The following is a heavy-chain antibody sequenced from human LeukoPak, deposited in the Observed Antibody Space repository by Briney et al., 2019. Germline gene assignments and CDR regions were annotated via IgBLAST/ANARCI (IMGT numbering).Heavy chain of an antibody. J-gene: IGHJ4*02. Sequence: ASVKVSCKASGGTFSSYAISWVRQAPGQGLEWMGGIIPIFGTANYAQKFQGRVTITADESTSTAYMELSSLRSEDTAVYYCARGYYDILTSYGCWGQGTLVTVSS. CDR2: IIPIFGTA. CDR3: ARGYYDILTSYGC. CDR1: GGTFSSYA. D-gene: IGHD3-9*01. V-gene: IGHV1-69*13.